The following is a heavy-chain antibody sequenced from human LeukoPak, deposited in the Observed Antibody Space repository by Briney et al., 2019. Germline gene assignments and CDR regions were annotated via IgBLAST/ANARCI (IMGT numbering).Heavy chain of an antibody. Sequence: SETLSLTCAVSGGSVSSGSYYWSWIRQPPGKGLEWIGYIYYSGSTNYNPSLKGRVTISVDTSKNQFSLKPSSVTAADTAVYYCARMEIVGAIFDYWGQGTLVTVSS. V-gene: IGHV4-61*01. J-gene: IGHJ4*02. CDR1: GGSVSSGSYY. D-gene: IGHD1-26*01. CDR3: ARMEIVGAIFDY. CDR2: IYYSGST.